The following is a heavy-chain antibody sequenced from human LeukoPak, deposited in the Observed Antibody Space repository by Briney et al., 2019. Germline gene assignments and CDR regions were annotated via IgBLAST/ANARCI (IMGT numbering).Heavy chain of an antibody. V-gene: IGHV4-59*01. CDR2: IYYSGST. CDR1: GGSISNYY. Sequence: SETLSLTCTVSGGSISNYYWSWIRQPPGKGLEWIGYIYYSGSTKYNPSLESRVTISVDTSKNQFSLRLSSVTAADTAVYYCARDWGVSARPGYMDVWGKGTTVTVSS. J-gene: IGHJ6*03. D-gene: IGHD6-6*01. CDR3: ARDWGVSARPGYMDV.